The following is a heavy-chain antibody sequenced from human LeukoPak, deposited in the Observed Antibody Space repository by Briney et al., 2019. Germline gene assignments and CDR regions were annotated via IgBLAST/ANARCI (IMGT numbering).Heavy chain of an antibody. J-gene: IGHJ4*02. V-gene: IGHV3-66*02. CDR3: KLRCSSTSCYANPFDY. Sequence: GGSLRLSCAASGFTVSSNYMSWVRQAPGKGLEWVSVIYSGGSTYYADSVKGRFTISRDNSKNTLYLQMNSLRAEDTAVYCCKLRCSSTSCYANPFDYWGQGTLVTVSS. CDR1: GFTVSSNY. D-gene: IGHD2-2*01. CDR2: IYSGGST.